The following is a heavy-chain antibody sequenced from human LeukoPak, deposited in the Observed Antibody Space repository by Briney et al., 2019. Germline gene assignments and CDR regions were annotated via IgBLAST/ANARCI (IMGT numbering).Heavy chain of an antibody. D-gene: IGHD4-11*01. CDR1: GYTFTGYY. V-gene: IGHV1-2*02. CDR2: INPNSGGT. CDR3: ASNTNSGYYYYYMDV. Sequence: ASVKVSCKASGYTFTGYYMHWVGQAPGQGVEWMGWINPNSGGTNYEQKFQGRGTITRDTSISTAYMELSRLRSDDTAVYYCASNTNSGYYYYYMDVWGKGTTVTVSS. J-gene: IGHJ6*03.